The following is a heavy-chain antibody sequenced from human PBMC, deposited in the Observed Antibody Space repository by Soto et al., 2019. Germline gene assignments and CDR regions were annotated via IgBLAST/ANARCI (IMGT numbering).Heavy chain of an antibody. Sequence: QVQLVQSGAEVKKPGASVKVSCKASGYTFTSYYMHWVRQAPAQGLEWMGIINPSGGSTSYAEKVQGRVTMTRDTSASTVYMELGSLRSEDTAVYYCARDIAAAGTRFNYYYYGMDVWGQGTTVTVSS. D-gene: IGHD6-13*01. V-gene: IGHV1-46*01. CDR1: GYTFTSYY. J-gene: IGHJ6*02. CDR3: ARDIAAAGTRFNYYYYGMDV. CDR2: INPSGGST.